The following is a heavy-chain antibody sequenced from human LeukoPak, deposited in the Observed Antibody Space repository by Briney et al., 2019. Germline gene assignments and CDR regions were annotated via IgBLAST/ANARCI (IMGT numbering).Heavy chain of an antibody. J-gene: IGHJ4*02. CDR3: ARVNSNYEKFDY. CDR1: GYTFTSYY. D-gene: IGHD4-11*01. V-gene: IGHV1-46*01. Sequence: RASVKVSCKASGYTFTSYYMHWVRQAPGQGLEWMGIINPSGGSTSYAQKFQGRVTMTRDMSTSTVYMELSSLRSEDTAVYYCARVNSNYEKFDYWGQGTLVTVSS. CDR2: INPSGGST.